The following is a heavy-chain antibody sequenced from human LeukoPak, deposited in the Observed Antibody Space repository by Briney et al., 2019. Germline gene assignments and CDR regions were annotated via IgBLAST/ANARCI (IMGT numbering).Heavy chain of an antibody. Sequence: SETLSLTCTVSGGSITDTTYYWGWIRQPPGKGLEWIGNIYYSGRTYYNPSLKSRATISADMSKNHFSLRVTSVTAADTAVYYCARSRDNWFDPWGQGTLVTVSS. CDR2: IYYSGRT. CDR1: GGSITDTTYY. CDR3: ARSRDNWFDP. J-gene: IGHJ5*02. V-gene: IGHV4-39*07.